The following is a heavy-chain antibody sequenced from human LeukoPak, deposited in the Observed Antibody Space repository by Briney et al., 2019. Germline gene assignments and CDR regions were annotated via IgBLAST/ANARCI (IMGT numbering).Heavy chain of an antibody. CDR3: AREINWQMSGTYWFDP. J-gene: IGHJ5*02. CDR1: GGSISSYH. CDR2: IYYSGST. Sequence: SETLSLTCTVSGGSISSYHWSWIRQPPGKGLEWIGYIYYSGSTNYNPSLKSRVTISVDTSKNQFSLKLSSVTAADTAVYYCAREINWQMSGTYWFDPWGQGTLVTVSS. V-gene: IGHV4-59*01. D-gene: IGHD1-1*01.